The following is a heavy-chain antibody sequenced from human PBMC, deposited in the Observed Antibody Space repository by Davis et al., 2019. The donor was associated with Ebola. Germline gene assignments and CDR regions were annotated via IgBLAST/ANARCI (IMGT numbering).Heavy chain of an antibody. CDR3: ARRIRGYSYGWGIRFDY. V-gene: IGHV2-5*01. D-gene: IGHD5-18*01. Sequence: SGPTLVKPTQTLTLTCTFSGFSLTTSGVGVGWIRQPPGKALEWLALIYWNDDKRYSPSLKSRLTITKDTSKNQVVLTMTNMDPVDTATYYCARRIRGYSYGWGIRFDYWGQGTLVTVSS. CDR1: GFSLTTSGVG. J-gene: IGHJ4*02. CDR2: IYWNDDK.